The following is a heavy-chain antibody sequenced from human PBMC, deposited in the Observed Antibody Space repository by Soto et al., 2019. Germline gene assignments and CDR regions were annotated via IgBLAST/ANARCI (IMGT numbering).Heavy chain of an antibody. V-gene: IGHV3-30*03. J-gene: IGHJ4*01. Sequence: QVQLVESGGGVVQPGRSLRLSCAASGFTFSGYGMQWVRQVPGKGLEWVAVIANDVSDQFYADSVKGRFTISRDNSKNTLYLEMNSLSDEDTAMYYCTRSLGGSSYFVSDHWGHGTLVTVSS. CDR2: IANDVSDQ. D-gene: IGHD2-15*01. CDR3: TRSLGGSSYFVSDH. CDR1: GFTFSGYG.